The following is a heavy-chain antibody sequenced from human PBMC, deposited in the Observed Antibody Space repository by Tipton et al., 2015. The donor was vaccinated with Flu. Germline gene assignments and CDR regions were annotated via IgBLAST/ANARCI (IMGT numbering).Heavy chain of an antibody. J-gene: IGHJ6*03. CDR3: ARGGAGITMVRGATYYYYYMDV. CDR1: GGSISSYY. Sequence: TLSLTCTVSGGSISSYYWSWIRQPPGKGLEWIGYIYYSGSTNYNPSLKSRVTISVDTSKNQFSLKLSSVTAADTAVYYCARGGAGITMVRGATYYYYYMDVWGKGTTVTVSS. D-gene: IGHD3-10*01. V-gene: IGHV4-59*08. CDR2: IYYSGST.